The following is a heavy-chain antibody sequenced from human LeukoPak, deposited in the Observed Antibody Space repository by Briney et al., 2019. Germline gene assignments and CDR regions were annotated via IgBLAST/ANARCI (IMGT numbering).Heavy chain of an antibody. V-gene: IGHV7-4-1*02. D-gene: IGHD6-13*01. CDR3: ARQLYSSSWFPTLTYYYYYGMDV. CDR1: GYTFTSYA. CDR2: INTNTGNP. J-gene: IGHJ6*02. Sequence: SVKVSCKASGYTFTSYAMNWVRQAPGQGLEWMGWINTNTGNPTYAQGFTGRFVFSLDTSVSTAYLQISSLKAEDTAVYYCARQLYSSSWFPTLTYYYYYGMDVWGQGTTVTVSS.